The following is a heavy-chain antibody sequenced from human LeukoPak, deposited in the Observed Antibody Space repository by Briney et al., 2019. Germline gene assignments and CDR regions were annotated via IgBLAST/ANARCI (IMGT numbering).Heavy chain of an antibody. CDR1: GFTFSSYS. J-gene: IGHJ4*02. CDR2: ISGSSSYI. D-gene: IGHD3-16*01. Sequence: GGSLRLSCAASGFTFSSYSMNWVRQAPGKGLEWVSSISGSSSYIYYADSVKGRFTISRDNAKNSLYLQMNSLRAEDTAVYYCARQGGARQKDYWGQGTLVTVSS. V-gene: IGHV3-21*01. CDR3: ARQGGARQKDY.